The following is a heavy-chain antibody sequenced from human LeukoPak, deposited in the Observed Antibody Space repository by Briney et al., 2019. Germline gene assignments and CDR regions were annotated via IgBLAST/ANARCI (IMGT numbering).Heavy chain of an antibody. CDR1: GFTFSSYW. CDR3: ARVSSGGY. V-gene: IGHV3-74*01. Sequence: GGSLRLSCAASGFTFSSYWMHWVRQAPGKGLGWVSRINRDGSSTSYADSVKGRFTIPRDNAKNTLYLQMNSLRGEDTAVYYCARVSSGGYWGQGTLVTVSS. J-gene: IGHJ4*02. D-gene: IGHD3-10*01. CDR2: INRDGSST.